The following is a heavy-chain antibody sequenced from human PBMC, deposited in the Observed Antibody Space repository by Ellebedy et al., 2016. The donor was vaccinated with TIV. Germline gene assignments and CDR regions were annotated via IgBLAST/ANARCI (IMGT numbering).Heavy chain of an antibody. V-gene: IGHV4-39*07. CDR3: ARGEGYYYYMDV. CDR2: IYYSGST. CDR1: GGSISSSSYY. D-gene: IGHD1-26*01. Sequence: SETLSLTXTVSGGSISSSSYYWGWIRQPPGKGLEWIGSIYYSGSTYYNPSLKSRVTISVDTSKNQFSLKLSSVTAADTAVYYCARGEGYYYYMDVWGKGTTVTVSS. J-gene: IGHJ6*03.